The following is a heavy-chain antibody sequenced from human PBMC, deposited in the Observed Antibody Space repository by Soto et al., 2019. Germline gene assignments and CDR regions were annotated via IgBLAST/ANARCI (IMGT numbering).Heavy chain of an antibody. D-gene: IGHD3-10*02. Sequence: EVQLVESGGGVVQPGGSVRLSCEASGFTFRSYRMHWVRQAPGKGLVWVSQIYSDGSSTNYADSVQGRFTISRDNTKNTLYLHMNSRRGEDTGLYYCVRDSGYVGGLDVWGQGTAVTV. CDR1: GFTFRSYR. J-gene: IGHJ6*02. CDR3: VRDSGYVGGLDV. V-gene: IGHV3-74*01. CDR2: IYSDGSST.